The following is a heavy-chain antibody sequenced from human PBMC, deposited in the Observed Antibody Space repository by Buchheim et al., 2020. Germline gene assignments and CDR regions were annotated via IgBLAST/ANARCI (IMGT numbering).Heavy chain of an antibody. CDR2: IKQDGSEK. Sequence: EVQLVESGGGLVQPGGSLRLSCAASGFTFSSYWMSWVRQAPGKGLEWVANIKQDGSEKYYVDSVKGRFTIARDNAKNSLYLPMNSLRAEDTAVYYCAGYHWSSTYYFDYWGQGTL. CDR1: GFTFSSYW. J-gene: IGHJ4*02. V-gene: IGHV3-7*01. CDR3: AGYHWSSTYYFDY. D-gene: IGHD2-2*01.